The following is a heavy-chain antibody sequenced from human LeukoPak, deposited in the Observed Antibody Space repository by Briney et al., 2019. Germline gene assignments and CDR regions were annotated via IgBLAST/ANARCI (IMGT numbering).Heavy chain of an antibody. V-gene: IGHV3-30*18. D-gene: IGHD2-2*01. CDR1: GVTFSSYG. J-gene: IGHJ6*01. CDR2: ISYDGNIK. Sequence: GGSLRLSCVSSGVTFSSYGMHWVRQAPGRGLEWVALISYDGNIKHYADCVKGRFTISRDNSKNTLYVQMNSLRAEDTAVYYWAKDTGQGRYCSSTNCLYYYGMDVWGRGTTATVSS. CDR3: AKDTGQGRYCSSTNCLYYYGMDV.